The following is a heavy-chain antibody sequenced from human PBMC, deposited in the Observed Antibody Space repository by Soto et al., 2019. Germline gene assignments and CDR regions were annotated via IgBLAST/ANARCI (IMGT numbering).Heavy chain of an antibody. Sequence: ASVKVSCKASGYTFTGYYMHRVRQAPGQGLEWMGWINPNSGGTNYAQKFQGRVTMTRDTSISTAYMELSRLRSDDTAVYYCARDRSSWQENWFDPWGQGTLVTVSS. D-gene: IGHD6-13*01. CDR2: INPNSGGT. CDR1: GYTFTGYY. V-gene: IGHV1-2*02. CDR3: ARDRSSWQENWFDP. J-gene: IGHJ5*02.